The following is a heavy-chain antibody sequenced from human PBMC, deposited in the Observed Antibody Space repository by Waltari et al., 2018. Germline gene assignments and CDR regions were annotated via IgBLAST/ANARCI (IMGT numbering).Heavy chain of an antibody. J-gene: IGHJ6*02. V-gene: IGHV4-34*01. Sequence: QVQLQQWGAGLLKASETLSLSCTVYGGSFSGDYWSWIRQPPGKGLEWIGEITQIVSTNYNPSLKSRVSISADMSKNLFSLKLNSVTVADTAEYYCARGSESPYYQYYYGMDVWGQGTTVTVSS. CDR3: ARGSESPYYQYYYGMDV. CDR2: ITQIVST. CDR1: GGSFSGDY.